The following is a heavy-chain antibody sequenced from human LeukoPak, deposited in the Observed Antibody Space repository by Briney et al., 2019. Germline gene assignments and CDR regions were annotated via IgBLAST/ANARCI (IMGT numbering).Heavy chain of an antibody. V-gene: IGHV1-2*02. CDR3: AREVTTVSNFDF. J-gene: IGHJ4*02. CDR1: GGTFSSYA. CDR2: INPNSGGT. D-gene: IGHD4-17*01. Sequence: ASVKVSCKASGGTFSSYAISWVRQAPGQGLEWMGWINPNSGGTNYAQKFQGRVTMTRDASIITAYMELSRLTSDDTAVYYCAREVTTVSNFDFWGQGTLVTVSS.